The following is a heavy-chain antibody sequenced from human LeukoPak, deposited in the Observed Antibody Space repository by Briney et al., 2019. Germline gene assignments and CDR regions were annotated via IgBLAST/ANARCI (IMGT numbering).Heavy chain of an antibody. D-gene: IGHD4-17*01. J-gene: IGHJ4*02. CDR3: AKLLNDYGDYYFDY. Sequence: GGTLRLSCSASGFTFTTYGMNWVRQAAGKGLEWVSAIRGGGGSTYYADSVKGRFTISRDNSKNTLYLQMNSLRAEDTAVYYCAKLLNDYGDYYFDYWGQGTLVTVSS. V-gene: IGHV3-23*01. CDR1: GFTFTTYG. CDR2: IRGGGGST.